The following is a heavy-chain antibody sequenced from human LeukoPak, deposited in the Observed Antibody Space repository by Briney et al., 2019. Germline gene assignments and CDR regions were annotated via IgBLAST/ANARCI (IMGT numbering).Heavy chain of an antibody. J-gene: IGHJ4*02. D-gene: IGHD5-18*01. Sequence: GGSLRLSCAASGFTFSSYAMSWVRQAPGKGLEWVSAISGSGGSTYYADSVKGRFTISRDNSKNTLYLQMNSLRAEDTAVYYCAKDWDLGADTAMVFDYWGQGTLVTVSS. CDR2: ISGSGGST. CDR1: GFTFSSYA. CDR3: AKDWDLGADTAMVFDY. V-gene: IGHV3-23*01.